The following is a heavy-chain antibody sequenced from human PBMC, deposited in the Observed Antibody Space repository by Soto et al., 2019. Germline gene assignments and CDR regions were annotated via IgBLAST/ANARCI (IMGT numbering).Heavy chain of an antibody. Sequence: SQTLSLTCAISGDSVSSNSAAWNWIRQSPSRGLEWLGRTYYRSKWYNDYAVSVKSRITINPDTSKNQFSLQLNSVTPEDTAVYYCARDSLPPIAAAGIRWFDPWGQGTLVTVSS. CDR3: ARDSLPPIAAAGIRWFDP. CDR1: GDSVSSNSAA. J-gene: IGHJ5*02. D-gene: IGHD6-13*01. CDR2: TYYRSKWYN. V-gene: IGHV6-1*01.